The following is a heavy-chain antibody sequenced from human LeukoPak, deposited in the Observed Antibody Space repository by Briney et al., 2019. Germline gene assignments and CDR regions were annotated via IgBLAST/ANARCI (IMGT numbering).Heavy chain of an antibody. CDR2: IYLSGST. CDR3: ARQGTLVYDSSGYYSPSFDY. CDR1: GGSISSSSYY. V-gene: IGHV4-39*01. Sequence: SETLSLTCTVSGGSISSSSYYWGWIRQPPGKGLEWIGSIYLSGSTYYNPSLKSRVTISVDTSKNQFSLKLSSVTAADTAVYYCARQGTLVYDSSGYYSPSFDYWGQGTLVSVSS. J-gene: IGHJ4*02. D-gene: IGHD3-22*01.